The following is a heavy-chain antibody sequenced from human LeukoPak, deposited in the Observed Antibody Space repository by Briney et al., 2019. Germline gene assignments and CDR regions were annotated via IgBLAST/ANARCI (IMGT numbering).Heavy chain of an antibody. V-gene: IGHV4-34*01. CDR1: GGSFSGYY. D-gene: IGHD3-10*01. CDR2: INHSGST. J-gene: IGHJ4*02. Sequence: SETLSLTCAVYGGSFSGYYWSWIRQPPGKGLEWIGEINHSGSTNYNPSLKSRVTISVDTSKNQFPLKLSSVTAADTAVYYCAHGSGSQYYFDYWGQGTLVTVSS. CDR3: AHGSGSQYYFDY.